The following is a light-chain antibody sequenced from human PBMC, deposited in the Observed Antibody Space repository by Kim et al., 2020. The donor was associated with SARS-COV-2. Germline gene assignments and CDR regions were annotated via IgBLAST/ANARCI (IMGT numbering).Light chain of an antibody. CDR1: KLGDKY. CDR3: QAWDSSTAV. J-gene: IGLJ2*01. V-gene: IGLV3-1*01. Sequence: VSPGQTATITCSGNKLGDKYACWYQQKPGQSPVLVIYQDSKRPSGIPERFSGSNSGNTATLTISGTQAMDEADYYCQAWDSSTAVFGGGTQLTVL. CDR2: QDS.